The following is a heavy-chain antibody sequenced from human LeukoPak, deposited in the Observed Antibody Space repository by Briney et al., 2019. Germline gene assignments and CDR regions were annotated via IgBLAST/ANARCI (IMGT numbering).Heavy chain of an antibody. V-gene: IGHV4-34*01. CDR2: INHSGST. CDR1: GVSFSGYY. Sequence: PSETLSLTCAVYGVSFSGYYWSWIRQPPGKGLEWIGEINHSGSTNYNPSLKSRVTISVDTSKNQFSLKLSSVTAADTAVYYCARGLIVVVPAAMKYNWFDPWGQGTLVTVSS. CDR3: ARGLIVVVPAAMKYNWFDP. J-gene: IGHJ5*02. D-gene: IGHD2-2*01.